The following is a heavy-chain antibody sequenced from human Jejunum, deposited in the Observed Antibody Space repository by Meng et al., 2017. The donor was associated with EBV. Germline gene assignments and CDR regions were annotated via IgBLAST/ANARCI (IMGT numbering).Heavy chain of an antibody. CDR3: AHFYDSSGYTNS. CDR2: IYWDDDQ. Sequence: KPTTPLTLPCTFSWFSLITIVVGVSWIRQPPGKALEWLALIYWDDDQRFSPSLRSRLTITKDTSKNQVVLTMTNMDPADTGTYFCAHFYDSSGYTNSWGQGTLVTVSS. D-gene: IGHD3-22*01. V-gene: IGHV2-5*02. J-gene: IGHJ4*02. CDR1: WFSLITIVVG.